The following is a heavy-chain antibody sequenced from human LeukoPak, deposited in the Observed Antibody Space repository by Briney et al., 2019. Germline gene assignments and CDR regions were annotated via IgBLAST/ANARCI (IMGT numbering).Heavy chain of an antibody. V-gene: IGHV4-61*01. D-gene: IGHD6-19*01. CDR1: GYSISSGYY. J-gene: IGHJ4*02. CDR3: ARAAGLYHFDY. Sequence: SETLSLTCTVSGYSISSGYYWGWIRQPPGKGLEWIGYIYYSGSTNYNPSLKSRVTISVDTSKNQFSLKLSSVTAADTAVYYCARAAGLYHFDYWGQGTLVTVSS. CDR2: IYYSGST.